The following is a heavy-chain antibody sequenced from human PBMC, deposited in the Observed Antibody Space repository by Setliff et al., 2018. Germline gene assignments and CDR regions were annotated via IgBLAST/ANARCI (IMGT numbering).Heavy chain of an antibody. J-gene: IGHJ4*02. V-gene: IGHV3-30*06. CDR2: IAHDGSNK. CDR1: GFSFSTYA. CDR3: ARSAVAVPGQFYFDN. D-gene: IGHD6-19*01. Sequence: GESLKISCAASGFSFSTYAMHWVRQAPGKGLEWVAFIAHDGSNKFYADSVKGRFTISRDNSKNTLYLQMNSLRREDTAVYYCARSAVAVPGQFYFDNWGQGTQVTVSS.